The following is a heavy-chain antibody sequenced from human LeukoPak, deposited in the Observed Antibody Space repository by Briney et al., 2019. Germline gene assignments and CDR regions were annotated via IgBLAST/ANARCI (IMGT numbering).Heavy chain of an antibody. CDR3: ARPSGYCSGGSCPRWFDP. CDR2: INSDGSIT. J-gene: IGHJ5*02. D-gene: IGHD2-15*01. V-gene: IGHV3-74*01. CDR1: GFTFSSYW. Sequence: GGSLRLSCAASGFTFSSYWMHWVRQAPGKGLVWVSRINSDGSITSYADSVKGRFTISRDNAKNTLYLQMNSLRAEDTAVYYCARPSGYCSGGSCPRWFDPWGQGTLVTVSS.